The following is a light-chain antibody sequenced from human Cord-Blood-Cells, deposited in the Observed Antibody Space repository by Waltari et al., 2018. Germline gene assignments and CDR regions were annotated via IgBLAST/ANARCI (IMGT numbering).Light chain of an antibody. J-gene: IGKJ1*01. V-gene: IGKV4-1*01. Sequence: DIVMTQSPDSLAVSLGERATINCKSSQSVLYSSNNKNYLAWYQQKPGQPPKLLIYWASTRESGVPDRVSGSGSGTDFTLTISSLQAEDVGVYYCQQYYSTPTFGQGTKVEIK. CDR3: QQYYSTPT. CDR1: QSVLYSSNNKNY. CDR2: WAS.